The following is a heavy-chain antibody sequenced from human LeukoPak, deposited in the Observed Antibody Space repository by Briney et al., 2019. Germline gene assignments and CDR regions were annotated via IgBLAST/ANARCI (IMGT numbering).Heavy chain of an antibody. J-gene: IGHJ4*02. CDR2: IKQDGSKK. D-gene: IGHD5-24*01. V-gene: IGHV3-7*04. CDR1: GFPFSSYC. Sequence: GGSRRLSCVASGFPFSSYCTTWVRHAPGKGLEWVANIKQDGSKKSYVDSVKGRFTISRDNAKNSLYLQMNSLRAEDTAIYYCTRVGYIDEGIDYWGQGTLVTVSS. CDR3: TRVGYIDEGIDY.